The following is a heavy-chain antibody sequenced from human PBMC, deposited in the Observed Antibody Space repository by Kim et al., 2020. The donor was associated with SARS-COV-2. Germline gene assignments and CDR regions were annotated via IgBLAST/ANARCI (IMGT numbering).Heavy chain of an antibody. J-gene: IGHJ4*02. CDR3: AKDRTTVTTPDY. Sequence: YYADSVKGRFTISRDNSKNTLYLQMSSLRAEDTAVYYCAKDRTTVTTPDYWGQGTLVTVSS. V-gene: IGHV3-30*02. D-gene: IGHD4-17*01.